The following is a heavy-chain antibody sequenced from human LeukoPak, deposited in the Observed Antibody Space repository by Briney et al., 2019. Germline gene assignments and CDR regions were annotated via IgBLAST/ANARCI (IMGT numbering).Heavy chain of an antibody. Sequence: GASVKVSCKASGYTFTSYGISWVRQAPGQGLEWMGWISAYNGNTNYAQKLQGRVTMTTDTSTSTAYMELRSLRSDDTAVYYCARGSRDGYNYESYYYYYGMDVWGQGTTVTVSS. V-gene: IGHV1-18*01. D-gene: IGHD5-24*01. CDR2: ISAYNGNT. J-gene: IGHJ6*02. CDR3: ARGSRDGYNYESYYYYYGMDV. CDR1: GYTFTSYG.